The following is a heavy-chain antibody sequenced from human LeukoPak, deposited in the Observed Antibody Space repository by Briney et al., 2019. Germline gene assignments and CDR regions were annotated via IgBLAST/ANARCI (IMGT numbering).Heavy chain of an antibody. Sequence: KPSETLSLTCSVYGASINSYYWNWIRQPPGKGLEWIGNTYYGGSTNYNPSLSSRVTISLDTSKNQFSLKMTSVTAADTAVYYCAKDWELGSWVQGTLVTISS. CDR1: GASINSYY. V-gene: IGHV4-59*01. J-gene: IGHJ5*02. CDR2: TYYGGST. CDR3: AKDWELGS. D-gene: IGHD1-26*01.